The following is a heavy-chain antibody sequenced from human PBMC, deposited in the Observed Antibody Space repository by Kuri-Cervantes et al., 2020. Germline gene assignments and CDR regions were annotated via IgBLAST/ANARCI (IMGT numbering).Heavy chain of an antibody. D-gene: IGHD3-22*01. Sequence: SLKISCAASGFIFDDYAMHWVRQAPGKGLEWVSGLSWNSGSKVYADSVKGRFTIFRSDAKNSVYLQMHSLRVEDTAFYYCARAPDYYDSSDSFFAKYFQHWGRGTLVTVSS. J-gene: IGHJ1*01. V-gene: IGHV3-9*01. CDR1: GFIFDDYA. CDR3: ARAPDYYDSSDSFFAKYFQH. CDR2: LSWNSGSK.